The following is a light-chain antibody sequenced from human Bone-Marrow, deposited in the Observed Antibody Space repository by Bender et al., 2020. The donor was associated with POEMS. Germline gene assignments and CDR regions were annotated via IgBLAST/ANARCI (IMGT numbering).Light chain of an antibody. CDR1: SSNIGSNT. CDR2: SNN. J-gene: IGLJ3*02. CDR3: ASWDDSLNALV. V-gene: IGLV1-44*01. Sequence: QSGLTQPPSVSGAPGQRVTISCSGSSSNIGSNTVNWYQQFPGTAPKLLIYSNNVRPSGVPDRIGGSKSGTSASLAISGLQSEDEADYYCASWDDSLNALVFGGGTKLTVL.